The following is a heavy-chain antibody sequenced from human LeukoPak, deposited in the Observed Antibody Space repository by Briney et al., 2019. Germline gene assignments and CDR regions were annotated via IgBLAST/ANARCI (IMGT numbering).Heavy chain of an antibody. V-gene: IGHV4-61*01. J-gene: IGHJ4*02. CDR3: ARSSYDDNSGYYYSDY. D-gene: IGHD3-22*01. CDR2: IYASGNT. CDR1: GGSFSSASYY. Sequence: SETLSLTCTVSGGSFSSASYYWPWIRQPPGTGLEWIGYIYASGNTNYNPSLKSRVTISVDTSKNQFSLNLSSVTAADTAVYYCARSSYDDNSGYYYSDYWGQGTLVTVSS.